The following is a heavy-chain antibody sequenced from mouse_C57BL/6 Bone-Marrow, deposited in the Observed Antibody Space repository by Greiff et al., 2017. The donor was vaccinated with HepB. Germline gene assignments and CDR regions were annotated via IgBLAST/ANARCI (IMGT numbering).Heavy chain of an antibody. CDR2: INPSSGYT. J-gene: IGHJ1*03. Sequence: LQESGAELARPGASVKMSCKASGYTFTSYTMHWVKQRPGQGLEWIGYINPSSGYTKYNQKFKDKATLTADKSSSTAYMQLSSLTSEDSAVYYCARDYGSRWYFDVWGTGTTVTVSS. CDR1: GYTFTSYT. V-gene: IGHV1-4*01. CDR3: ARDYGSRWYFDV. D-gene: IGHD1-1*01.